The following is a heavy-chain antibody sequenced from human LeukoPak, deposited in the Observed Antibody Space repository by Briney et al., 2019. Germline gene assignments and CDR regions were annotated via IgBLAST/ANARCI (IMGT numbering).Heavy chain of an antibody. CDR2: ISGSGTRT. V-gene: IGHV3-23*01. CDR3: AKAPTKEEEWLLLNYFDY. Sequence: GGSLRLSCVGSGFTLSSYAMSWVRQAPGKGLEWVSAISGSGTRTYYADSVKGRFTISRDNSKNTLYLQMNSLRAEDTAVYYCAKAPTKEEEWLLLNYFDYWGQGALVTVSS. J-gene: IGHJ4*02. D-gene: IGHD3-22*01. CDR1: GFTLSSYA.